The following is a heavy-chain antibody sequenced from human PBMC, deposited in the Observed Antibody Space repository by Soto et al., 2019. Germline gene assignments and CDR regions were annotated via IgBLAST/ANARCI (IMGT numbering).Heavy chain of an antibody. Sequence: SETLSLTCAVYGGSFSGYYWSWIRQPPGKGLEWIGEINHSGSTNYNPSLKSRVTISVDTSKNQFSLKLSSVTAADTAGYYCARGGGTEAFDIWGQGTMVTVSS. CDR1: GGSFSGYY. V-gene: IGHV4-34*01. CDR2: INHSGST. CDR3: ARGGGTEAFDI. D-gene: IGHD2-15*01. J-gene: IGHJ3*02.